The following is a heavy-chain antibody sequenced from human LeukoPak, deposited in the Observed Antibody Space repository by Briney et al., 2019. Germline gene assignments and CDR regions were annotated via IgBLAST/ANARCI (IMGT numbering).Heavy chain of an antibody. CDR2: IYSDGGT. J-gene: IGHJ4*02. V-gene: IGHV3-23*03. D-gene: IGHD6-19*01. CDR1: GFTFSSSA. CDR3: ARDSNGPAF. Sequence: PGGSLRLSCAASGFTFSSSAMSWVRQAPGKGLEWVSVIYSDGGTFYSDSVKGRFTISRDYSKSTLYLQMTSLRADDTAVYYCARDSNGPAFWGQGTLVTVSS.